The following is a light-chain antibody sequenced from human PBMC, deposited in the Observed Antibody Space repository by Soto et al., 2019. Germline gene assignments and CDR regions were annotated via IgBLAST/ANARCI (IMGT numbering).Light chain of an antibody. Sequence: HSALTQPSSVSGSPGQSITISCTGTSSDVGGYNYVSWYQQHPGKAPKLMIYEVSNRPSGVSNRFSGSKSGNTASLTISGLQAEDEADYYCSSYTSSSTLYYVFGTGTKVTVL. CDR2: EVS. J-gene: IGLJ1*01. CDR3: SSYTSSSTLYYV. V-gene: IGLV2-14*01. CDR1: SSDVGGYNY.